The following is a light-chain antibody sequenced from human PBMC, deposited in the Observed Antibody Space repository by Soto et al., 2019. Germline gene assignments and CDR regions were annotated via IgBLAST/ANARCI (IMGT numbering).Light chain of an antibody. CDR2: EVS. J-gene: IGLJ1*01. CDR3: SSYAGSNNYV. CDR1: SSDVGGYNF. V-gene: IGLV2-8*01. Sequence: QSALTQPPSASGSPGQSVTISCTGTSSDVGGYNFVSWYQLHPGKAPKLMIYEVSKGPSGVPDRFSGSKSGNTASLTVSGLQAGDEADYYCSSYAGSNNYVFGTGTKPTVL.